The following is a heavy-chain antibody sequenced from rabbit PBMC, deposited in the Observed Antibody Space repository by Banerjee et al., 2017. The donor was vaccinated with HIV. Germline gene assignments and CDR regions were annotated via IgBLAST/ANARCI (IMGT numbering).Heavy chain of an antibody. CDR3: ARFIASFAGYGYANL. Sequence: QSLEESGGDLVKPGASLTLTCTASGFDFSAKYVMCWVRQAPGKGLEWIACINTSTGNTVYASWAKGRFTVSKTSSTTVTLQMTSMTAADTATYFCARFIASFAGYGYANLWGPGTLVTVS. D-gene: IGHD6-1*01. J-gene: IGHJ4*01. V-gene: IGHV1S40*01. CDR1: GFDFSAKYV. CDR2: INTSTGNT.